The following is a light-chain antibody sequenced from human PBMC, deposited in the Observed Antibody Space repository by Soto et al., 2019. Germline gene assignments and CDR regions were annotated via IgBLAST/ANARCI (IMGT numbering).Light chain of an antibody. Sequence: QSVLTQPPSASGPPGQRVAIPCSGSTSNIGSKYVYWYQQLPGTAPKLLIYRNNQRPSGVPDRFSGSKSGTSASLAISGLRSEDEADYYCAAGDGGLSGWVFGGGTKLTVL. CDR3: AAGDGGLSGWV. CDR1: TSNIGSKY. J-gene: IGLJ3*02. CDR2: RNN. V-gene: IGLV1-47*01.